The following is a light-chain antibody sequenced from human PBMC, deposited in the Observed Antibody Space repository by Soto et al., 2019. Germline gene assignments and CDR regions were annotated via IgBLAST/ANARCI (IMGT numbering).Light chain of an antibody. CDR1: NIGSKS. Sequence: SYELTQPPSVSVAPGKTARITCGGNNIGSKSVHWYQQKPGQAPVLVIYHDSDRPSGIPERFSGSNSGNTATLTISRVEAGDEADYDCQVWDSSSDHPVFGGGTKLTVL. CDR3: QVWDSSSDHPV. J-gene: IGLJ2*01. CDR2: HDS. V-gene: IGLV3-21*04.